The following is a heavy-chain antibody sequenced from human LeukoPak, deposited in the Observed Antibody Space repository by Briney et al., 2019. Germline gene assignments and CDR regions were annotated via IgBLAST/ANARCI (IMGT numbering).Heavy chain of an antibody. CDR1: GFTFSDYW. J-gene: IGHJ4*02. V-gene: IGHV3-74*01. CDR3: YSPEADY. D-gene: IGHD2-15*01. Sequence: PGGSLRLSCAASGFTFSDYWMHWVHQAPGKGLVWVCRINPDGSSSSYADSVKGRFTISRDNAKNTLYLQMKSLRDEDTAVYYCYSPEADYWGQGTLVTVSS. CDR2: INPDGSSS.